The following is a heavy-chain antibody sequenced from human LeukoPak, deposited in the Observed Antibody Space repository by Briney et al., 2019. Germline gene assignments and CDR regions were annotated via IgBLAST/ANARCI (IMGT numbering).Heavy chain of an antibody. D-gene: IGHD3-3*01. CDR3: AREQGFY. CDR2: IYPSAGGST. Sequence: GASVKVSCKASGYAFTSYYMHWVRQAPGQGLEWMGVIYPSAGGSTRYTQQFQGRVTMTRDTSTSTVYMELSSLTSEDTAVYYCAREQGFYWGQGTLATVSS. J-gene: IGHJ1*01. V-gene: IGHV1-46*01. CDR1: GYAFTSYY.